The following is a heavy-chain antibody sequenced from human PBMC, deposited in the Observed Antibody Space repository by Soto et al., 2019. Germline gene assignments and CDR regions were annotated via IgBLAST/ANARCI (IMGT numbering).Heavy chain of an antibody. CDR1: VFTFSSYW. CDR3: ARDPNIGVVPADIYYYYGMDV. Sequence: GGSLRLSCAASVFTFSSYWMSWVRQAPGKGLEWVANIKQDGSEKYYVDSMKGRFTISRDNAKNSLYLQMNSLRAEDTAVYYCARDPNIGVVPADIYYYYGMDVRGQGTTVTVSS. J-gene: IGHJ6*02. D-gene: IGHD2-2*01. V-gene: IGHV3-7*04. CDR2: IKQDGSEK.